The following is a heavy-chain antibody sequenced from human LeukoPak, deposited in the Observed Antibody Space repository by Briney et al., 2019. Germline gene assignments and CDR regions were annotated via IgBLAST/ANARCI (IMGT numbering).Heavy chain of an antibody. CDR2: IYHSGST. V-gene: IGHV4-38-2*02. CDR3: ASGTVVPAAPWGYFDY. Sequence: SETLSLTCTVSGYSISSGYYWGWIRQPSGKGLEWIGSIYHSGSTYYNPSLKSRVTISVDTSKNQFSLKLSSVTAADTAVYYCASGTVVPAAPWGYFDYWGQGTLVTVSS. CDR1: GYSISSGYY. D-gene: IGHD2-2*01. J-gene: IGHJ4*02.